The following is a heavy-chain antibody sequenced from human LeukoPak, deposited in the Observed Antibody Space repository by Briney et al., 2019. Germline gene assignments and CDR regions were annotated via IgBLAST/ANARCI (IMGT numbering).Heavy chain of an antibody. CDR2: ISGSGGST. CDR1: GFTFSSYA. Sequence: GGSLRLSCAASGFTFSSYAMSWVRQAPGKGLEWVSAISGSGGSTYYADSVKGRFTISRDNSKNTLYPQMNSPRAEDTAVYYCAKAKVGATSLAYFDYWGQGTLVTVSS. CDR3: AKAKVGATSLAYFDY. V-gene: IGHV3-23*01. J-gene: IGHJ4*02. D-gene: IGHD1-26*01.